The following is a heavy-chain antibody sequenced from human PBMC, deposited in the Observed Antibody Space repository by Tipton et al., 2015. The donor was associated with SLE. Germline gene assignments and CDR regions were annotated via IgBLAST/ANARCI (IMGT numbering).Heavy chain of an antibody. Sequence: SLRLSCAASGFTFSSYAMSWVRQAPGKGLEWVSGISGSGGSTYYADSVKGRFTISRDNAKNSLYLQMSGLRVEDAAVYYCARNLGPEWMATKRGYFDLWGRGTLVSVSS. J-gene: IGHJ2*01. CDR2: ISGSGGST. V-gene: IGHV3-23*01. CDR1: GFTFSSYA. CDR3: ARNLGPEWMATKRGYFDL. D-gene: IGHD5-24*01.